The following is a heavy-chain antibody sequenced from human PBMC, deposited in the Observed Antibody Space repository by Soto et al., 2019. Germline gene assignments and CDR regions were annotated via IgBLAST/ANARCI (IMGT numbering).Heavy chain of an antibody. CDR1: GYTFTSYD. CDR3: ARGLQTNCYYYMYV. Sequence: ASVKVSCKASGYTFTSYDINWVRQATGQGLEWMGWMNPNSGNTGYAQKFQGRVTMTRNTSISTAYMELSSLRSEDTAVYYCARGLQTNCYYYMYVWGKGTTVTVSS. CDR2: MNPNSGNT. D-gene: IGHD4-4*01. V-gene: IGHV1-8*01. J-gene: IGHJ6*03.